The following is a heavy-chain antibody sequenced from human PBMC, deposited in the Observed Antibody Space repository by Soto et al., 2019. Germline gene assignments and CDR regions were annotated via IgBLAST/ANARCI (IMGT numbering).Heavy chain of an antibody. V-gene: IGHV4-59*08. D-gene: IGHD3-9*01. CDR2: IYHSGST. J-gene: IGHJ6*03. CDR3: AKLGTYYDILTGYFYYSYMDV. Sequence: QVQLQESGPGLVKPSETLSLTCSVSGGSTRSGYWSWIRQPPGKELEWIGYIYHSGSTKYNPSLKCRVTISLDTPENQFSLKVNSVTAADTAVYYCAKLGTYYDILTGYFYYSYMDVWGKGTTVTVSS. CDR1: GGSTRSGY.